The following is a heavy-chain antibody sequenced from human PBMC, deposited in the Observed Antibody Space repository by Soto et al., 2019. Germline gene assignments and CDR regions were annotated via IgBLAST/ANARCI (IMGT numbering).Heavy chain of an antibody. V-gene: IGHV4-59*01. CDR2: IYSSGST. Sequence: SETLSLTCTVSGDSLGTYCWNWLRQPPGKGREWIGYIYSSGSTSYNPSLKSRVTISVDTSKNQFSLKLTSATAADTAVYYCARGGWGPGYWGQGIQVTVSS. J-gene: IGHJ4*02. CDR3: ARGGWGPGY. D-gene: IGHD3-16*01. CDR1: GDSLGTYC.